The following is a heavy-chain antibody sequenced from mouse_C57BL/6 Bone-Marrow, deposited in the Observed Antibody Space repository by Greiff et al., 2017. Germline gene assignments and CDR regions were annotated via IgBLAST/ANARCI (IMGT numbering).Heavy chain of an antibody. CDR3: ERESTTVVATDWYFDV. D-gene: IGHD1-1*01. CDR1: GYSITSGYD. Sequence: EVQGVESGPGMVKPSQSLSLTCTVTGYSITSGYDWHWIRHFPGNKLEWMGYISYSGSTNYNPSLKSRISITHDTSKNHFFLKWNSVTKEDTATYYCERESTTVVATDWYFDVWGTGTTVTVSS. J-gene: IGHJ1*03. CDR2: ISYSGST. V-gene: IGHV3-1*01.